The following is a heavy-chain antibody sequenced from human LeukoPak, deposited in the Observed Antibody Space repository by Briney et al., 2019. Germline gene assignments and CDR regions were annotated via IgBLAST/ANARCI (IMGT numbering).Heavy chain of an antibody. D-gene: IGHD3-10*01. J-gene: IGHJ4*02. CDR1: GFIVSSNY. CDR3: AREGYYGSGSPPSLYFDY. V-gene: IGHV3-66*03. Sequence: GGSLRLSCAASGFIVSSNYMSWVRQAPGKGLEWVSVIFSSGSTYYADSVKGRFTISRDNSRSTLYLQMNSLRPEDTAIYYCAREGYYGSGSPPSLYFDYWGQGTLVTVSS. CDR2: IFSSGST.